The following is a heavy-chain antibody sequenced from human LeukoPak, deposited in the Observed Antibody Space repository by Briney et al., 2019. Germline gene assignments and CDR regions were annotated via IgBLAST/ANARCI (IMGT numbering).Heavy chain of an antibody. Sequence: SETLSLTCTVSGGSISGYYWSWIRQPAGKGLEWIGRIYTSGSTNYNPSLKSRVTMSVDTSKNQFSLKLSSVTAADTAVYYCATNNLQLLEHYYYYYIDVWGKGTTVTVSS. CDR3: ATNNLQLLEHYYYYYIDV. V-gene: IGHV4-4*07. CDR2: IYTSGST. J-gene: IGHJ6*03. CDR1: GGSISGYY. D-gene: IGHD1-1*01.